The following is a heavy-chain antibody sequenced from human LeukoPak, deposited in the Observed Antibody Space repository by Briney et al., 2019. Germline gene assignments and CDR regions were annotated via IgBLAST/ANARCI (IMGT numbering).Heavy chain of an antibody. V-gene: IGHV3-33*03. Sequence: GGSLRLSCAASGFTFSSYGMHWVRQAPGKGLEWVAVIWYDGSNKYYADSVKGRFTISRDNSKNTLYLQMNSLRAEDTAVYYCAKEEQSFQFDYWGQGTLVTVSS. CDR2: IWYDGSNK. D-gene: IGHD1-26*01. CDR1: GFTFSSYG. J-gene: IGHJ4*02. CDR3: AKEEQSFQFDY.